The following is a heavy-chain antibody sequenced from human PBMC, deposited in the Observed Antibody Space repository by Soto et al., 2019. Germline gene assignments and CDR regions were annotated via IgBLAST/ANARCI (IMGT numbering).Heavy chain of an antibody. CDR2: ISTYNGHT. CDR3: ARDWGQQWLAYGMDV. J-gene: IGHJ6*02. CDR1: GYTLTNYG. V-gene: IGHV1-18*01. D-gene: IGHD6-19*01. Sequence: ASVKVSCKASGYTLTNYGISWVRQAPGQGLEWMGWISTYNGHTTSAQKLQGRVTMTTDTSTSTAYMELRSLRSDDTAVYYCARDWGQQWLAYGMDVWGQGTTVTVSS.